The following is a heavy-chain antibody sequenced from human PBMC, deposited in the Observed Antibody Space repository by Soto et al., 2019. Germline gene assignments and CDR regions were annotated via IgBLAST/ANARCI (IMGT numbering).Heavy chain of an antibody. V-gene: IGHV3-23*01. CDR2: ISGSGGST. Sequence: GGSLRVSCAAAGFTFSSYAMSWVRQAPGKGLEWVSAISGSGGSTYYADSVKGRFTISRDDSKNTLYLQMNSLRAEDTAVYYCAKDKFGRYFDWLLSDWGQGTLVTVSS. J-gene: IGHJ4*02. CDR1: GFTFSSYA. CDR3: AKDKFGRYFDWLLSD. D-gene: IGHD3-9*01.